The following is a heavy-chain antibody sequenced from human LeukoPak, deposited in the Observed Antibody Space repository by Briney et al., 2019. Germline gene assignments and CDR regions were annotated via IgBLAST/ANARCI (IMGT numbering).Heavy chain of an antibody. D-gene: IGHD6-19*01. CDR1: LDSTTSNF. Sequence: SETLSLTCTVSLDSTTSNFWSWVRQPPGKGLEWIGEIHRSGSPNYNPSLQSRVTISIDRSRNQIALELSSATAADTAVYYCARGRPSDWYRKWFDPWGQGTLVTVSS. CDR3: ARGRPSDWYRKWFDP. J-gene: IGHJ5*02. V-gene: IGHV4-4*02. CDR2: IHRSGSP.